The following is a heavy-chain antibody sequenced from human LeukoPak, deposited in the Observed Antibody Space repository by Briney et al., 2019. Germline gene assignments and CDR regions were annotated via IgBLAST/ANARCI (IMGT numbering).Heavy chain of an antibody. CDR1: GGTFSSYA. CDR2: IIPIFGTA. D-gene: IGHD5-12*01. J-gene: IGHJ6*04. Sequence: SVKVSCKASGGTFSSYAISWVRQAPGQGLKWMGGIIPIFGTANYAQKFQGRVTITADESTSTAYMELSSLRSEDTAVYYCARASIVATISYYYYGMDVWGKGTTVTVSS. V-gene: IGHV1-69*13. CDR3: ARASIVATISYYYYGMDV.